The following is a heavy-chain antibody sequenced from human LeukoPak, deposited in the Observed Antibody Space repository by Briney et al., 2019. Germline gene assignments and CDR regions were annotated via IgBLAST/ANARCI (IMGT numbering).Heavy chain of an antibody. V-gene: IGHV4-38-2*02. CDR2: IYHSGST. Sequence: MSSETLSLTCTVSDYSINNGYYWGWIRQPPGKGLEWIGSIYHSGSTYYNPSLKSRVTISVDTSKNRFSLKLSSVTAADTAVYYCASFFAILTGYPKTPLDAFDIWGQGTMVTVSS. CDR3: ASFFAILTGYPKTPLDAFDI. D-gene: IGHD3-9*01. CDR1: DYSINNGYY. J-gene: IGHJ3*02.